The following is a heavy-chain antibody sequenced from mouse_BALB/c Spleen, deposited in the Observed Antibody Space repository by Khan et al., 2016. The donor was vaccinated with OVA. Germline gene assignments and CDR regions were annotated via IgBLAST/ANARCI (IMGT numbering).Heavy chain of an antibody. J-gene: IGHJ4*01. D-gene: IGHD1-1*01. CDR2: ISYSGST. CDR1: GYSITSGYA. CDR3: ARKNYYGYAMDY. Sequence: EVQLQESGPGLVKPSQSLSLTCTVTGYSITSGYAWNWIRQFPGNKLEWMGYISYSGSTSYNPSLRSRISITRDTSTNPFFLQLNSVTTEDTATYYCARKNYYGYAMDYWGQGTSVTVSS. V-gene: IGHV3-2*02.